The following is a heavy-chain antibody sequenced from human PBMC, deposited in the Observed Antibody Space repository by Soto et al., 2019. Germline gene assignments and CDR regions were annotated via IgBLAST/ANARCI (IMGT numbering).Heavy chain of an antibody. CDR3: ARVLVVVAATHNWFDP. D-gene: IGHD2-15*01. V-gene: IGHV4-34*01. Sequence: QVQLQQWGAGLLKPSETLSLTCAVYGGSFSGYYWSWIRQPPGKGLEWIGEINHSGSTNYNPSLKSRVTISVDTSKNQFSLKLSSVTAADTAVYYCARVLVVVAATHNWFDPWGQGTLVTVSS. CDR1: GGSFSGYY. J-gene: IGHJ5*02. CDR2: INHSGST.